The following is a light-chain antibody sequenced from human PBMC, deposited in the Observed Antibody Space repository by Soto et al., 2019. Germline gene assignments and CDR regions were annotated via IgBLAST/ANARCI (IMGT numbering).Light chain of an antibody. Sequence: QSALTQPASVSGSPGQSITISCTGTSSDVGSQNLVSWYQQHPGKAPKLMIYEVSDRPSGVSNRFSGSKSGNTASLTISGLQAEDEADYYCSSYTTSTTYVFGTGTKLTGL. J-gene: IGLJ1*01. CDR1: SSDVGSQNL. V-gene: IGLV2-14*02. CDR3: SSYTTSTTYV. CDR2: EVS.